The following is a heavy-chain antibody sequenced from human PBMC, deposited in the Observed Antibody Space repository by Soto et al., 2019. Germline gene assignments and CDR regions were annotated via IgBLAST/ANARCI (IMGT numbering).Heavy chain of an antibody. D-gene: IGHD6-19*01. CDR3: AKFSGGWYFDC. CDR2: ISGRGDST. J-gene: IGHJ4*02. V-gene: IGHV3-23*01. Sequence: GGSLRLSCAASGFTFSSYAMNWVRQAPGKGVEWVSAISGRGDSTYYADSVKGRFTISRDNSKNTLYLQMNSLRAEDTAVYLCAKFSGGWYFDCWGQGTLVTVSS. CDR1: GFTFSSYA.